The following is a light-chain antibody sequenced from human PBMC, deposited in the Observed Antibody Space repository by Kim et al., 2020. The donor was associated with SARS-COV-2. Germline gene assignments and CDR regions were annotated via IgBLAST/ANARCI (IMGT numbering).Light chain of an antibody. V-gene: IGKV1-9*01. CDR1: QGISSY. CDR2: AAS. CDR3: QQINSYPHS. Sequence: DIQLTQSPSFLSASVGDRVTITCRASQGISSYLAWYQQKPGKAPKLLIYAASTLQSGVPSRFSGSGSGTEFTLTISSLQPEDFATYDGQQINSYPHSFGQGTKLVI. J-gene: IGKJ2*03.